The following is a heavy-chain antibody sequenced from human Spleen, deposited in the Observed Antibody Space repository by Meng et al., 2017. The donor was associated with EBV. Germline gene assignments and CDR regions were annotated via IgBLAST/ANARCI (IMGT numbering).Heavy chain of an antibody. J-gene: IGHJ5*02. V-gene: IGHV4-30-4*01. Sequence: QVQPRVSGPVLVKPSQTLSLTCAFSGGSNSGDDLTPAGFYWSWFRQPPGKGMEWIGYIYYSGNTYYNPSLKSRVSISLDTSKNQFSLKLSSVTAADTAVYYCASLLTGEGGWFDPWGQGTLVTVSS. CDR2: IYYSGNT. D-gene: IGHD3-9*01. CDR1: GGSNSGDDLTPAGFY. CDR3: ASLLTGEGGWFDP.